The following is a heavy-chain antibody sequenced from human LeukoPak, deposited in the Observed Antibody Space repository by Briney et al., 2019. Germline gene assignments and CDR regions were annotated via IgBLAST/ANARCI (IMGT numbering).Heavy chain of an antibody. J-gene: IGHJ4*02. CDR3: AKVGSGVQGVTPLDY. Sequence: SGGSLRLSCAASGFTFSSYAMSWVRQAPGKGLEWVSAISGSGGSTYYAGSVKGRFTISRDNSKNPLYLQMNSLRAEDTAVYYCAKVGSGVQGVTPLDYWGQGTLVTVSS. V-gene: IGHV3-23*01. D-gene: IGHD3-10*01. CDR1: GFTFSSYA. CDR2: ISGSGGST.